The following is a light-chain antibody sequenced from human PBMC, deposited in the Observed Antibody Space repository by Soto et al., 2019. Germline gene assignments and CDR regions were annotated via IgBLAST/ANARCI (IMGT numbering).Light chain of an antibody. CDR3: QSYDSSLSGYV. J-gene: IGLJ1*01. CDR2: SNT. CDR1: SSNIGAGYD. Sequence: QSVLTQPPSVSGAPGQRVTISCTGSSSNIGAGYDLHWYQQLPGTAPKLLIYSNTNRPSGVPDRFSGSKSGTSASLAITGLQAEDEADYYRQSYDSSLSGYVFGTGTKVTVL. V-gene: IGLV1-40*01.